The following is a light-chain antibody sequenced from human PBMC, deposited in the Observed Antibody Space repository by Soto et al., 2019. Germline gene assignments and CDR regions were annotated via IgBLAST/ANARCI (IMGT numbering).Light chain of an antibody. J-gene: IGKJ4*01. V-gene: IGKV3-20*01. CDR2: DAS. CDR3: QQFSSYPLT. Sequence: GLKKSQGTLSLSPGERATLSCRASQTVRNNYLAWYQQKPGQAPRLLIYDASSRATGIPDRFSSGGSGTDFTLTISRLEPEDFAVYYCQQFSSYPLTFGGVTKVDIK. CDR1: QTVRNNY.